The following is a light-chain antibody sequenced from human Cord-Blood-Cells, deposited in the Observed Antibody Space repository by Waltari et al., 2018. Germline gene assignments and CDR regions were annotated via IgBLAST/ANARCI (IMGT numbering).Light chain of an antibody. CDR3: QQYNSYWT. Sequence: DIQMTQSPSTLSASVVDRVTITCRASKSISSWLAWYQQKPGKAPKLLIYDASSLESGVPSRVSGSGSGTEFTLTISSLQPDDFATYYCQQYNSYWTFGQGTKVEIK. J-gene: IGKJ1*01. CDR2: DAS. V-gene: IGKV1-5*01. CDR1: KSISSW.